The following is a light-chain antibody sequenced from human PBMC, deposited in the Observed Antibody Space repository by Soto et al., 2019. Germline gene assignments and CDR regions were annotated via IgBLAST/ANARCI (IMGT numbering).Light chain of an antibody. V-gene: IGLV2-11*01. CDR3: CSFAGSSSYV. Sequence: QSALTQPRSVSASPGQSVTISCTGTSSDVGRYDYVSWYQQHPGKAPKLIVYDVTDRPSGVPDRFSGSKSGNTASLTISGLQAEDEADYSCCSFAGSSSYVFGTATKLTVL. CDR2: DVT. CDR1: SSDVGRYDY. J-gene: IGLJ1*01.